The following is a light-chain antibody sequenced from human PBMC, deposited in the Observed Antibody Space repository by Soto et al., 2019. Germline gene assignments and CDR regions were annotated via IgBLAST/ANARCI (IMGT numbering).Light chain of an antibody. Sequence: QSVLTQPPSVSGAPGQRVTIPCTGSNSNIGSFYDVHWYQQLPGTVPKLLIYGDNNRPSGVPDRFSGSKSGTSASLAISGLQAEDEADYYCQSYDNSLSHVVFGGGTKLTVL. CDR1: NSNIGSFYD. V-gene: IGLV1-40*01. CDR2: GDN. J-gene: IGLJ2*01. CDR3: QSYDNSLSHVV.